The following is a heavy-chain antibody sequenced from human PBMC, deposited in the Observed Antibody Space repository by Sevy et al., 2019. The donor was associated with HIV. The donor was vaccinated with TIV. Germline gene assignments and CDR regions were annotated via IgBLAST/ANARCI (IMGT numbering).Heavy chain of an antibody. CDR3: ARETPYYDFWSGYYPPGTNWFDP. V-gene: IGHV4-39*02. CDR1: GGSISSSSYY. J-gene: IGHJ5*02. CDR2: IYYSGST. D-gene: IGHD3-3*01. Sequence: SETLSLTCTVSGGSISSSSYYWGWIRQPPGKGLEWIGSIYYSGSTYYNPSLKSRVTISVDTSKNQFSLKVSSVTAADTAVYYCARETPYYDFWSGYYPPGTNWFDPWGQGTLVTVSS.